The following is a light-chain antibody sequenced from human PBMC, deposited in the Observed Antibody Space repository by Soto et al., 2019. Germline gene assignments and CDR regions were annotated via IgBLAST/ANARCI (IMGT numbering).Light chain of an antibody. CDR2: GAS. Sequence: EIVLTQSPGTLSLSPGERATLSCRASQSVSRSYLAWYQQKPGQAPRLLIYGASSRATGIPDRFSGSGSGTDFTLTISRLEPEDFAVYYWQQYGSSPMYTFGQGTKLAIQ. CDR3: QQYGSSPMYT. CDR1: QSVSRSY. J-gene: IGKJ2*01. V-gene: IGKV3-20*01.